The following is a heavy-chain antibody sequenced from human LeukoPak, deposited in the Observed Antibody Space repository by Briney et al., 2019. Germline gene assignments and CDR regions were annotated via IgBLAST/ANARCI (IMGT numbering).Heavy chain of an antibody. CDR2: INPNSGGT. J-gene: IGHJ4*02. D-gene: IGHD5-12*01. V-gene: IGHV1-2*02. CDR3: ARGTQWLLRSFDY. Sequence: GASVKVSCKASGYTFTGYYMHWVRQAPGQGLEWMGWINPNSGGTNYAQKFQGRVTMTRGTSISTAYMELSRLRSDDTAVYYCARGTQWLLRSFDYWGQGTLVTVSS. CDR1: GYTFTGYY.